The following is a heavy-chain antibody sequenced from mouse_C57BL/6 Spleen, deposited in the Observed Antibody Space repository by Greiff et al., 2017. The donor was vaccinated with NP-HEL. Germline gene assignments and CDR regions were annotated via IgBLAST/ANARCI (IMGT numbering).Heavy chain of an antibody. Sequence: VKVVESGPELVKPGASVKISCKASGYAFSSSWMNWVKQRPGKGLEWIGRIYPGDGDTNYNGKFKGKATLTADKSSSTSYMQLSSLTSEDSAVFFCERNALRGYEGGYAMDYWGQGTSVTVSS. CDR1: GYAFSSSW. CDR2: IYPGDGDT. CDR3: ERNALRGYEGGYAMDY. V-gene: IGHV1-82*01. D-gene: IGHD2-2*01. J-gene: IGHJ4*01.